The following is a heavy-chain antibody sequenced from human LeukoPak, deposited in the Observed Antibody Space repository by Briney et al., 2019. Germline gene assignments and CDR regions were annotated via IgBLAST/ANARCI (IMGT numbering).Heavy chain of an antibody. CDR2: ITSDSSSL. D-gene: IGHD3-10*01. CDR3: ARDLITMEDYYGMDV. Sequence: GGSLRLSCTSSGFIFSSYAMTWVRQAPGKGLEWVSFITSDSSSLYYADSLKGRFTISRDNAKSSLYLQMNSLRAEDTAVYYCARDLITMEDYYGMDVWGQGTTVTVSS. V-gene: IGHV3-21*01. J-gene: IGHJ6*02. CDR1: GFIFSSYA.